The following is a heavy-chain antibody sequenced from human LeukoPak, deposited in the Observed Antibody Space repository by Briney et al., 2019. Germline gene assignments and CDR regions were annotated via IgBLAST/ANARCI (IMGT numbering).Heavy chain of an antibody. D-gene: IGHD2/OR15-2a*01. Sequence: TGGSLRLSCAASGFTFSTSWMHWVHQAPGKGLVWVSRINSDGTTIDYADSVKGRFTISRDNAKNTLYLQMNSLRDENTAVYYCARAGYYRFDYWGQGTLVTVSS. CDR3: ARAGYYRFDY. CDR2: INSDGTTI. J-gene: IGHJ4*02. CDR1: GFTFSTSW. V-gene: IGHV3-74*01.